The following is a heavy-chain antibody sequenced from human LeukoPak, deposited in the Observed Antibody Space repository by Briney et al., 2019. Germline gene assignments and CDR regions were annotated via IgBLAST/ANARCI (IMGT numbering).Heavy chain of an antibody. J-gene: IGHJ6*03. V-gene: IGHV1-24*01. D-gene: IGHD6-13*01. CDR3: ARVVELTGYSSSWYSGYYYYMDV. Sequence: GASVKVSCKVSGYTLTELSMHWVRQAPGKGLEWMGGFDPEDGETIYAQKFQGRVTMTEDTSTDTAYMELSSLRSEDTAVYYCARVVELTGYSSSWYSGYYYYMDVWGKGTTVTVSS. CDR1: GYTLTELS. CDR2: FDPEDGET.